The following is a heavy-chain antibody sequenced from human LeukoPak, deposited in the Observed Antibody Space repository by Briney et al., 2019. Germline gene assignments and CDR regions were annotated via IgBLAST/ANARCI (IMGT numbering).Heavy chain of an antibody. CDR3: AKDPPYYDFWSGSFDY. CDR1: GFTFSSYA. CDR2: ISGSGGST. D-gene: IGHD3-3*01. J-gene: IGHJ4*02. V-gene: IGHV3-23*01. Sequence: GGSLRLSCAASGFTFSSYAMSWVRQAPGKGQEWVSAISGSGGSTYYADSVKGRFTISRDNSKNTLYLQMNSLRAEDTAVYYCAKDPPYYDFWSGSFDYWGQGTLVTVSS.